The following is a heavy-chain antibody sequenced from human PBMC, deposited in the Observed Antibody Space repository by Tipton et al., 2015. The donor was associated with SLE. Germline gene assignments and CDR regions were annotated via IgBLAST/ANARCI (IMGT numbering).Heavy chain of an antibody. CDR1: GDSIGSSIYY. J-gene: IGHJ4*02. CDR2: IYYSGTT. D-gene: IGHD6-19*01. V-gene: IGHV4-39*07. Sequence: TLSLTCTVFGDSIGSSIYYWGWIRQPPGKGLEYIGNIYYSGTTYYNPSLRSRVTISLDTSKNQFSLKLSSVTAADTAVYSCARLGPHSSYSSAWYMDNWGQGMLVTVSS. CDR3: ARLGPHSSYSSAWYMDN.